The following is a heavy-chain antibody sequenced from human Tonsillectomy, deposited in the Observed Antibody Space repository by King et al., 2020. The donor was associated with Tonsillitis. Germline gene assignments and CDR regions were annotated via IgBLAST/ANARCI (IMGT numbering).Heavy chain of an antibody. V-gene: IGHV4-59*01. D-gene: IGHD3-10*01. CDR2: IYYSGST. Sequence: VQLQESGPGLVKPSETLSLTCTVSGGSISSYYWSWIRQPPGKGLEWIGYIYYSGSTNYNPSLKSRVTISVDTSKNQFSLMLSSVTAADTAVYYCAREGVRFILDYWGQGTLVTVSS. J-gene: IGHJ4*02. CDR3: AREGVRFILDY. CDR1: GGSISSYY.